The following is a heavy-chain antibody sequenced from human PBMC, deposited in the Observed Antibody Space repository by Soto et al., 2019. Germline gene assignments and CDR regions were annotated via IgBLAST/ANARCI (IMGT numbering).Heavy chain of an antibody. Sequence: PSETLSLTCAVSGGSISSSSWWSWVRQPPGKGLEWIGEIYHSGSTNYNPSLKSRVTISVDKSKNQFSLKLSSVTAADTAVYYCARGERRWSGELLYGPLYYYYGMDVWGQGTTVTVSS. CDR1: GGSISSSSW. D-gene: IGHD3-10*01. CDR3: ARGERRWSGELLYGPLYYYYGMDV. J-gene: IGHJ6*02. V-gene: IGHV4-4*02. CDR2: IYHSGST.